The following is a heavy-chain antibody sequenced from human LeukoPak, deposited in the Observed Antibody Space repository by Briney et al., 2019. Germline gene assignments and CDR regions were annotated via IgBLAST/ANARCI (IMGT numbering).Heavy chain of an antibody. CDR2: INPSGGST. CDR1: GYTFTRYY. J-gene: IGHJ3*02. D-gene: IGHD6-19*01. V-gene: IGHV1-46*01. CDR3: ARGTRIAVTYITFDI. Sequence: ASVKVSCKASGYTFTRYYMHWVRQAAGQGLEWMGIINPSGGSTSYAQKFQGRVTVSRDTSTSTVYIELSSLRSEDTAVYYCARGTRIAVTYITFDIWGQGTMVTVSS.